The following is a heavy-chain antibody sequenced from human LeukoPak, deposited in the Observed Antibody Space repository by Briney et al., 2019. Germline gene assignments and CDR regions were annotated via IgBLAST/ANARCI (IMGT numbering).Heavy chain of an antibody. Sequence: GGSLRLSCAASGFTYSSYAMHWVRQAPGKGREWVAVISYDGSNKYYADSVKGRFTISRDNSKNTLYLQMNSLRAEDTAVYYCATDRHYYGSGSYNWFDPWGQGTLVTVSS. V-gene: IGHV3-30*04. CDR2: ISYDGSNK. CDR1: GFTYSSYA. CDR3: ATDRHYYGSGSYNWFDP. J-gene: IGHJ5*02. D-gene: IGHD3-10*01.